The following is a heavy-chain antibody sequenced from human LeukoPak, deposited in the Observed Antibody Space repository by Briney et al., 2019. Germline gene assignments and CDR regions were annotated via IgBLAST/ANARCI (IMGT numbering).Heavy chain of an antibody. CDR2: IYHSGST. J-gene: IGHJ2*01. CDR3: GRVRSNWYLDL. V-gene: IGHV4-38-2*01. Sequence: SETLSLTCVVSGYSISSDYYWGWIRQPPGKGLEWIGSIYHSGSTYFIPPFQSRVTISVDTSKNQFSLKLTSVTAADTAVYYCGRVRSNWYLDLWGRGTLVTVSS. CDR1: GYSISSDYY.